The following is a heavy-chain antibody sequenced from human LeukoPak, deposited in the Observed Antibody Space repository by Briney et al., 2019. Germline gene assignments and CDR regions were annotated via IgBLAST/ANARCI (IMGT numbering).Heavy chain of an antibody. J-gene: IGHJ6*03. CDR2: IYSGGST. V-gene: IGHV3-66*02. Sequence: PGGSLRLSCAASGFTVSSNYMSWVRQAPGKGLEWVSVIYSGGSTYYADSVKGRFTISRDNSKNTLYLQMNSLRAEDTAVYYCARVDSDNGLYYYYYYYMDVWGKGTTVTVSS. CDR1: GFTVSSNY. CDR3: ARVDSDNGLYYYYYYYMDV. D-gene: IGHD1-1*01.